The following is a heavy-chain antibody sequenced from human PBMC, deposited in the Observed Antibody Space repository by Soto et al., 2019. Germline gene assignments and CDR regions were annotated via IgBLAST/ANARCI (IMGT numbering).Heavy chain of an antibody. Sequence: QVQLVDSGGGVVQPGRSLRLSCAASGFTFSDYALHWVRQAPGKGLEWVAVISYDGSNKYYADSVKGRFTASRDNSTNTIYLQINSLRAEDPAVYYCARERSQSSCPYVEYWPQGTLVNVSS. CDR3: ARERSQSSCPYVEY. J-gene: IGHJ4*02. V-gene: IGHV3-30-3*01. CDR1: GFTFSDYA. D-gene: IGHD3-16*02. CDR2: ISYDGSNK.